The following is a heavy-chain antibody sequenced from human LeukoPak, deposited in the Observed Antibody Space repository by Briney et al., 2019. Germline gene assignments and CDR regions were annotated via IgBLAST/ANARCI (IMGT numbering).Heavy chain of an antibody. CDR1: GGSISSYY. CDR2: IYYSGST. V-gene: IGHV4-59*01. CDR3: ARTEESGYSYRYFGYYYYMDV. Sequence: SETLSLTCTVSGGSISSYYWSWIRQPPGKGLEWIGYIYYSGSTNYNPSLKSRVTISVDTSKNQFSLKLSSVTAADTAVYYCARTEESGYSYRYFGYYYYMDVWGKGTTVTVSS. D-gene: IGHD5-18*01. J-gene: IGHJ6*03.